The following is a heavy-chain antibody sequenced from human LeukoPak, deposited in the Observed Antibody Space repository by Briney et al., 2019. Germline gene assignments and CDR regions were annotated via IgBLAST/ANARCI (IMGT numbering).Heavy chain of an antibody. D-gene: IGHD4-17*01. Sequence: SVKVSCKASGYTFTSYGISWVRQAPGQGLEWMGGIIPIFGTANYAQKFQGRVTITADESTSTAYMELSSLRSEDTAVYYCARRYGDYGDYWGQGTLVTVSS. CDR2: IIPIFGTA. CDR1: GYTFTSYG. V-gene: IGHV1-69*13. CDR3: ARRYGDYGDY. J-gene: IGHJ4*02.